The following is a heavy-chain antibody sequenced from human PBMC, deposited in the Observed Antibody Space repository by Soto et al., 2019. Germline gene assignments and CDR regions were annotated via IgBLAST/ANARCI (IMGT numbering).Heavy chain of an antibody. CDR2: IFPPDSDT. V-gene: IGHV5-51*03. CDR1: GYPFTTYW. D-gene: IGHD3-3*01. CDR3: SRIHGFYTAFDH. J-gene: IGHJ4*02. Sequence: PGESLKISCQVSGYPFTTYWIGWVRQMPGKGLEWMGKIFPPDSDTRYSPSFQGQVTMPVDKSTSTAYLQWSSLKASDTAMYYCSRIHGFYTAFDHWGQDTLAPVSS.